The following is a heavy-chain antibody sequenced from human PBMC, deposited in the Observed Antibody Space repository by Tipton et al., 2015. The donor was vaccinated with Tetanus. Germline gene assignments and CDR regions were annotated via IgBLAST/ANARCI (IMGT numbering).Heavy chain of an antibody. CDR3: AREAGYYGLNAFDI. CDR2: ISYKGST. Sequence: TLSLTCIVSGGSISSSSYYWGWIRQPPGKGLEWIGSISYKGSTYYNPSLKSRVTMSVDTSKNQFSLRLRSVTAADTPVYYCAREAGYYGLNAFDIWGQGTMVTVSS. J-gene: IGHJ3*02. V-gene: IGHV4-39*02. D-gene: IGHD3-10*01. CDR1: GGSISSSSYY.